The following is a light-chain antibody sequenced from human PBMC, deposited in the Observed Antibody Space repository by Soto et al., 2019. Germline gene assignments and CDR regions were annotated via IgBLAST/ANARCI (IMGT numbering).Light chain of an antibody. J-gene: IGKJ1*01. Sequence: EIVLTQSAATLSLSPGERTTLSCRASESVSSYFAWYQQSPGQAPRLLIYHASNRATGIPARFSGSGSGTVFTLPISSLEPEDFAVYYCQQHSTWPWTFGQLNKVEIK. CDR1: ESVSSY. CDR2: HAS. CDR3: QQHSTWPWT. V-gene: IGKV3-11*01.